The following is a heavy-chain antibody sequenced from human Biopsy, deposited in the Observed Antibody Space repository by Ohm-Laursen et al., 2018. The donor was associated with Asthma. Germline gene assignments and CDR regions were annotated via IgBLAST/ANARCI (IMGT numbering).Heavy chain of an antibody. J-gene: IGHJ3*02. D-gene: IGHD1-1*01. Sequence: SLRLSCTASGFTFSSYGMHWVRQAPGKGLEWVAVISYDGSNKYYADSVKGRFTISRDNSKNTLYLQMNSLRAEDTAVYYCAKESGSNYAFDIWGQGTRVAVSS. CDR3: AKESGSNYAFDI. CDR1: GFTFSSYG. CDR2: ISYDGSNK. V-gene: IGHV3-30*18.